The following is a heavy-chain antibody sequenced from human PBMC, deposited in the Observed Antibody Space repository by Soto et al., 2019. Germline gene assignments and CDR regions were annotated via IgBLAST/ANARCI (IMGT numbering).Heavy chain of an antibody. Sequence: PSETLSLTCTVSGGSISSSSYYWGWIRQPPGKGLEWIGSIYYSGSTYYNPSLKSRVTISVDTSKNQFSLKLSSVTAADTAVYYCASLLRFYPLGDYYGMDVWGQGTTVTVSS. CDR1: GGSISSSSYY. J-gene: IGHJ6*02. V-gene: IGHV4-39*01. D-gene: IGHD3-3*01. CDR3: ASLLRFYPLGDYYGMDV. CDR2: IYYSGST.